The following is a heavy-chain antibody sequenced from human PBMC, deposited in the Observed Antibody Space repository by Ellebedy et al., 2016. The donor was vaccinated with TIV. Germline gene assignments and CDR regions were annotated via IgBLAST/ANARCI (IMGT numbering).Heavy chain of an antibody. V-gene: IGHV4-31*03. CDR1: GGSISSGGYY. D-gene: IGHD5-18*01. CDR2: IYYSGST. J-gene: IGHJ4*02. CDR3: ARALYSYGTGTDFDY. Sequence: SETLSLXXTVSGGSISSGGYYWSWIRQHPGKGLEWIGYIYYSGSTYYNPSLKSRVTISVDTSKNQFSLKLSSVTAADTAVYYCARALYSYGTGTDFDYWGQGTLVTVSS.